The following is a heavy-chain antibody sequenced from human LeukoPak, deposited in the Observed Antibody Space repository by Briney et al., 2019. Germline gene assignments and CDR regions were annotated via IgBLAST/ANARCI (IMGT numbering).Heavy chain of an antibody. CDR1: GYTFTGYY. CDR2: INPNSGGT. V-gene: IGHV1-2*02. Sequence: ASVKVSCKASGYTFTGYYMHWVRQAPGQGLEWMGWINPNSGGTNYAQKFQGRVTMTRDTSISTAYMELSRLRSDDTAVYYRARVDEWELLSFFDYWGQGTLVTVSS. J-gene: IGHJ4*02. D-gene: IGHD1-26*01. CDR3: ARVDEWELLSFFDY.